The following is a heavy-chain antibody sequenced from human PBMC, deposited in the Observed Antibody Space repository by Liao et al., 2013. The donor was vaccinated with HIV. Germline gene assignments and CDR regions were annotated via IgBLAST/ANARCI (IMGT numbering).Heavy chain of an antibody. CDR2: IYTSGST. CDR3: ARDRGTRFRDAFDI. D-gene: IGHD3-10*01. V-gene: IGHV4-4*07. Sequence: QVQLQESGPGLVKPSETLSLTCTVSGGSISSYYWSWIRQPAGKGLEWIGRIYTSGSTNYNPSLKSRVTMSVDTSKNQFSLKLSSVTAADTAMYYCARDRGTRFRDAFDIWGQGTMVTVSS. CDR1: GGSISSYY. J-gene: IGHJ3*02.